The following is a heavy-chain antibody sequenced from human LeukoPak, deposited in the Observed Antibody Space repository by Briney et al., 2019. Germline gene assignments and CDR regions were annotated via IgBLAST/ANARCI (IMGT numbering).Heavy chain of an antibody. CDR3: AREAGQGPYYYYYYYMDV. V-gene: IGHV3-53*01. J-gene: IGHJ6*03. CDR2: IYSGGST. CDR1: GFTVSSNY. Sequence: GGSLRLSCAASGFTVSSNYMSWVRQAPGKGLEWVSDIYSGGSTYYADSVKGRFTISRDNSKNTLYLQMNSLRAEDTAVYYCAREAGQGPYYYYYYYMDVWGKGTTVTVSS.